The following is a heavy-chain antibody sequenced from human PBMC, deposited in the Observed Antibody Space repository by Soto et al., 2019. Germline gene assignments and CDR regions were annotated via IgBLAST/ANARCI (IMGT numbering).Heavy chain of an antibody. CDR2: ISGYNGNT. J-gene: IGHJ4*02. CDR1: GYTFTNYV. Sequence: GASVKVSCKASGYTFTNYVFSWVRQAPGQGLEWMGWISGYNGNTNYAERLQGRVTMTTDTSTSTAYMELKSLRYDGTAVYYCAREGQLGYWGQGTPVTVSS. V-gene: IGHV1-18*01. D-gene: IGHD6-6*01. CDR3: AREGQLGY.